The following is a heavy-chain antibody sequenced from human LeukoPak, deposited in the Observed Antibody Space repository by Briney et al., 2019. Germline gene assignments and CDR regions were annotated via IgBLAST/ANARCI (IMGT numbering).Heavy chain of an antibody. V-gene: IGHV1-18*04. Sequence: ASVKVSCKASGYIFTSYYIHWVRQAPGQGLEWMGWISAYNGNTKYALKLQGRVTMTTDTSTSTAYMELRSLRSDDTAVYYCARDESSGSYYFDYWGQGTLVTVSS. J-gene: IGHJ4*02. D-gene: IGHD1-26*01. CDR1: GYIFTSYY. CDR3: ARDESSGSYYFDY. CDR2: ISAYNGNT.